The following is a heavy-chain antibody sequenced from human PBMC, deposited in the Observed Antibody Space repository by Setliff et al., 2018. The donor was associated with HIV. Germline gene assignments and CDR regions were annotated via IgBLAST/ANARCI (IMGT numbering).Heavy chain of an antibody. CDR1: GGSFSGYY. D-gene: IGHD3-22*01. J-gene: IGHJ4*02. CDR2: INHSGST. Sequence: PSETLSLTCAVYGGSFSGYYWSWIRQPPGKGLEWIGEINHSGSTNYNPSLKSRVTISIQTSKNQFSLKLTSVTAADTAVYYCARLPSGYHYDSSDYYGYFFDYWGQGTLVTVSS. CDR3: ARLPSGYHYDSSDYYGYFFDY. V-gene: IGHV4-34*01.